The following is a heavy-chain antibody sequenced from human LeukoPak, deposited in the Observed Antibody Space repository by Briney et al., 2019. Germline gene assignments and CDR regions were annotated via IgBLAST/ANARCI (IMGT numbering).Heavy chain of an antibody. D-gene: IGHD5-12*01. CDR2: IWYDGSNK. J-gene: IGHJ6*02. Sequence: GRSLRLSCAASGFTFSSYGMHWVRQAPGKGLEWVAVIWYDGSNKYYADSVKGRFTISRDNSKNTLDLQMNSLRAEDTAVYYCAKFVRSGYAHYYGMDVWGQGTKVTVSS. V-gene: IGHV3-33*06. CDR1: GFTFSSYG. CDR3: AKFVRSGYAHYYGMDV.